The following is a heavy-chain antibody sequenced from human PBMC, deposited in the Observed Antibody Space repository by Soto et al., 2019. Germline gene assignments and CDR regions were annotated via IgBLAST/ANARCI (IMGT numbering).Heavy chain of an antibody. CDR1: GGSISNYY. Sequence: SETLSLTCTVSGGSISNYYWSWIRQPPGRGLEWIGYIYYSGSTNYNPSLKSRVTISVDTSKNQFSLKLSSVTAADTAVYYCARSIDSWGQGTLVTVSS. CDR3: ARSIDS. CDR2: IYYSGST. J-gene: IGHJ5*01. V-gene: IGHV4-59*12.